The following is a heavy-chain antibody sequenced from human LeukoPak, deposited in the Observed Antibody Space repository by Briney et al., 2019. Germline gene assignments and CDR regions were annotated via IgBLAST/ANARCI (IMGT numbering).Heavy chain of an antibody. CDR2: IKSKTDGGTT. V-gene: IGHV3-15*01. J-gene: IGHJ4*02. D-gene: IGHD3-10*01. CDR1: GFTFSNAW. Sequence: KPGGSLRHSCAASGFTFSNAWMSWVRQAPGKGLEWVGRIKSKTDGGTTDYAAPVKGRFTISRDDSKNTLYLQMNSLKTEDTAVYYCTTPTALRGGDYWGQGTLVTVSS. CDR3: TTPTALRGGDY.